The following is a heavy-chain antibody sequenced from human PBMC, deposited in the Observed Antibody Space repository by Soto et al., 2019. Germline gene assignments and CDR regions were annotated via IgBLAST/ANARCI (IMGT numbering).Heavy chain of an antibody. J-gene: IGHJ5*02. CDR3: ARGARWFDP. Sequence: SETLSLTCTVSGGSIISSNYHWGWIRQAPGKGLEWIGNTHYSGSTYYNPSLKSRVTISVDTSKNQFSLKLSSVTAADTAVYYCARGARWFDPWGQGTLVTVSS. V-gene: IGHV4-39*07. CDR1: GGSIISSNYH. CDR2: THYSGST.